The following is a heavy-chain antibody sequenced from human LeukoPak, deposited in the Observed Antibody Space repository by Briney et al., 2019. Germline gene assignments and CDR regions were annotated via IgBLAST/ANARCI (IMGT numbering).Heavy chain of an antibody. D-gene: IGHD6-19*01. CDR1: GFSLSDYY. CDR3: VKSGGYGLIDY. CDR2: IYYTGST. V-gene: IGHV4-59*04. Sequence: GSLRLSCAASGFSLSDYYMSWIRQPPGKGLEWIGNIYYTGSTYYNASLQSRVTISIDMSKNQFSLRLSSVTAADTAMYYCVKSGGYGLIDYWGQGTLVTVSS. J-gene: IGHJ4*02.